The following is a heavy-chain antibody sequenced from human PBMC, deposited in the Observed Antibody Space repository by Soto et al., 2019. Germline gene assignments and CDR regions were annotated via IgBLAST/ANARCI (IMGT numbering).Heavy chain of an antibody. J-gene: IGHJ4*02. V-gene: IGHV3-33*01. CDR1: GFTFSSYG. Sequence: QTGGSLRLSCAASGFTFSSYGIHWVRQAPGKGLEWVAVIWYDGSNKYYADSVKGRFTISRDNSKNTLYLQMNSLRAEDKAVYYCARGLAYCGGDCYSGLDYWGQGTLVTVSS. D-gene: IGHD2-21*02. CDR3: ARGLAYCGGDCYSGLDY. CDR2: IWYDGSNK.